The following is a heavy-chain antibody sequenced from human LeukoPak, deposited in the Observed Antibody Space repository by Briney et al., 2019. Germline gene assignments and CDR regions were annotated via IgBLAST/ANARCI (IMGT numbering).Heavy chain of an antibody. Sequence: SQTLSLTYAISGDSFSINSAAWNWIRQSPSRGLEWLGSTYYRSKRYNDYAVSVTGRITISADTSKNQFSLQLNSVTPEDTAVYYCARSISGLGDWGQGTLVTVSS. CDR1: GDSFSINSAA. D-gene: IGHD3-16*01. CDR3: ARSISGLGD. J-gene: IGHJ4*02. V-gene: IGHV6-1*01. CDR2: TYYRSKRYN.